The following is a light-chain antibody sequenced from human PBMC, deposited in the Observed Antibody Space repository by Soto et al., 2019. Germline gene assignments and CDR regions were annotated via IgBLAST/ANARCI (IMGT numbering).Light chain of an antibody. CDR2: DVS. CDR1: SSDVGVYNY. CDR3: CSYAGSYTFV. Sequence: QSVLTQPRSVSGSPGQSVTISCTGTSSDVGVYNYVSWYQQYPGKAPKIMIYDVSKRPSGVPDRFSGSKSDNTASLTISGLQAEDEDAYSCCSYAGSYTFVFGIGTKV. V-gene: IGLV2-11*01. J-gene: IGLJ1*01.